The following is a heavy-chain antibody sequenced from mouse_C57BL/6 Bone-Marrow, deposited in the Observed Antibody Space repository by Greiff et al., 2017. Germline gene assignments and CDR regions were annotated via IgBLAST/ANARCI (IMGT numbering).Heavy chain of an antibody. J-gene: IGHJ2*01. Sequence: QVHVKQSGAELVKPGASVKISCKASGYTFTDYYINWVKQRPGQGLAWIGKIGPGSGSTYYNEKFKGKATLTADKSSSTAYMHLSSLTSEDSAVYFCARRDYYGSSAYYFDYWGQGTTLTVSA. CDR3: ARRDYYGSSAYYFDY. CDR1: GYTFTDYY. D-gene: IGHD1-1*01. V-gene: IGHV1-77*01. CDR2: IGPGSGST.